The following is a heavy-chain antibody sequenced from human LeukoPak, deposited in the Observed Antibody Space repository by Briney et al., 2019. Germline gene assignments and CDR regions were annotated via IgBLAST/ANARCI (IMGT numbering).Heavy chain of an antibody. CDR2: IYYSGST. CDR1: GGSISSYY. V-gene: IGHV4-59*01. CDR3: ARGGAMGTYYYYLDV. D-gene: IGHD1-1*01. J-gene: IGHJ6*03. Sequence: SETLSLTCTVSGGSISSYYWSWIRQPPGKGLEWIGYIYYSGSTNYNSSLKSRVTISVDTSKNQFSLKLSSVTAADTAVYYCARGGAMGTYYYYLDVWGKGTTVTISS.